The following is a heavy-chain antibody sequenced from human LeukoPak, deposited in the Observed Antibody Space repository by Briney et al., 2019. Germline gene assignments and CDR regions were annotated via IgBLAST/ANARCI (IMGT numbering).Heavy chain of an antibody. D-gene: IGHD2-21*02. CDR3: ARGHPLLDY. J-gene: IGHJ4*02. Sequence: GGSLRLSCTASGFIFNRYSMHWLRRARGKALEWVTSISSSSSYIYYADSVKGRSTISRDNAKNSLYLQMNTLRAEDTAVYYCARGHPLLDYWCQGTLVTVTS. CDR1: GFIFNRYS. CDR2: ISSSSSYI. V-gene: IGHV3-21*03.